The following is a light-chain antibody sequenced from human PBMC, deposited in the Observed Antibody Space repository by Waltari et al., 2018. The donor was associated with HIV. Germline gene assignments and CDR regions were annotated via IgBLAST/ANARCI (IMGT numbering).Light chain of an antibody. J-gene: IGLJ3*02. Sequence: QSALTQPASVSGSPGQSVTISCTGGNTDIGPFDLLSWYQQRSGEAPQLIIFGVTSRPSGVSSRFSGFKSGHTASLTISGLHDGDEAYYFCSSYSTLKTILFGGGTKLTV. V-gene: IGLV2-14*03. CDR3: SSYSTLKTIL. CDR1: NTDIGPFDL. CDR2: GVT.